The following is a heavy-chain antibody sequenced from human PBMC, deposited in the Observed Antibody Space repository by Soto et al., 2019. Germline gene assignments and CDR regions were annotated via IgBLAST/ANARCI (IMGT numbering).Heavy chain of an antibody. J-gene: IGHJ4*02. CDR1: GFTFSSNW. V-gene: IGHV3-74*01. D-gene: IGHD4-17*01. CDR3: ARRGLGSLDN. Sequence: VQLVESGGGLVQPGGSLRLSCAASGFTFSSNWMHWVRQAPGKGLVWVSRINTDGSTTSYADSVKGRFTISRDNAGNTPYLQMNSLRAEDTAVYYCARRGLGSLDNWGQGTLVTVST. CDR2: INTDGSTT.